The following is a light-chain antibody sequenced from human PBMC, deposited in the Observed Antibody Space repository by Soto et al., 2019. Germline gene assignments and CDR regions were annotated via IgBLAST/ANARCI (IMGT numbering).Light chain of an antibody. V-gene: IGKV1-5*03. Sequence: DIQMTQSPSTLSASVGDRVTITCRASQSINNWLAWYQQKPGKAPKLLIYKTSDLESGVPSRFSGSGSGTEFSLTIGSLHPDDFATYYCQQYKSFSLTFGGGTRVEVK. CDR3: QQYKSFSLT. CDR2: KTS. J-gene: IGKJ4*01. CDR1: QSINNW.